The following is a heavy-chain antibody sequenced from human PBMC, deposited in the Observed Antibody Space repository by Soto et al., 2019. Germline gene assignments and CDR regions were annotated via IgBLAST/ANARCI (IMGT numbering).Heavy chain of an antibody. CDR2: ISGSGGST. CDR3: AKGAIVVVTAVFGCYFDY. CDR1: GFTFSSYA. D-gene: IGHD2-21*02. Sequence: PGGSLRLSCAASGFTFSSYAMSWVRQAPGKGLEWVSAISGSGGSTYYADSVKGRFTISRDNSKNTLYLQMNSLRAEDTAVYYCAKGAIVVVTAVFGCYFDYWGQGTLVTVSS. V-gene: IGHV3-23*01. J-gene: IGHJ4*02.